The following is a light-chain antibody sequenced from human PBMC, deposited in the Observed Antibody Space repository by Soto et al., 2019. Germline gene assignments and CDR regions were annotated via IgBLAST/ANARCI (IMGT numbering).Light chain of an antibody. CDR2: ANS. Sequence: QSVLTQPPSVSRAPGQRVTISCTGSSSNIGAGYDVHWYQQLPGTAPKLLIYANSNRPSGVPERFSGSKSGTSASLAITGLQAEDEADYYCQSYDSSLSGWVFGGGTKLTVL. J-gene: IGLJ3*02. CDR3: QSYDSSLSGWV. CDR1: SSNIGAGYD. V-gene: IGLV1-40*01.